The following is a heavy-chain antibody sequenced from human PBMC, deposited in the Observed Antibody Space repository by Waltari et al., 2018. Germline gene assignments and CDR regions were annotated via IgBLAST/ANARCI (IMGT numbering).Heavy chain of an antibody. CDR1: GFTFCRYA. V-gene: IGHV3-23*01. CDR2: ISGSGGNT. CDR3: ARVKDGRGWFLYYGMDV. D-gene: IGHD6-19*01. J-gene: IGHJ6*02. Sequence: EVQLLESGGGLVQPGGSLRLACAAAGFTFCRYAMSWVRQAPGKGLECVSDISGSGGNTYYAESVKGRFTISRDNSKNTLYVQMNSLRVEDTAVYYCARVKDGRGWFLYYGMDVWGQGTSVTVSS.